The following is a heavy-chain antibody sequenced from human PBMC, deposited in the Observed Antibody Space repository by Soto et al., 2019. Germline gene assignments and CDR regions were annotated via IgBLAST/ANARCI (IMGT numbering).Heavy chain of an antibody. V-gene: IGHV5-10-1*01. CDR2: IDPSDSYT. D-gene: IGHD6-13*01. CDR1: GYRITSYW. Sequence: GDSLKIACQGSGYRITSYWISVVRTLPGKGLEWMGRIDPSDSYTNYSPSFQGHVTISADKSISTAYLQWSSLKASDTAMYYCARHLIAAAGYGMDVWGQGNTVTVS. CDR3: ARHLIAAAGYGMDV. J-gene: IGHJ6*02.